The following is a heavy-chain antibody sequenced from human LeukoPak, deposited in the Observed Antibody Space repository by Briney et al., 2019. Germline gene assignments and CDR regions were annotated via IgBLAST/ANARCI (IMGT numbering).Heavy chain of an antibody. V-gene: IGHV3-23*01. J-gene: IGHJ4*02. D-gene: IGHD1-26*01. CDR3: ANIVGATAHDY. CDR2: ISGSGGST. Sequence: GGSLRLSCAASGFTFSSYAMSWVRQAPGKGLEWVSAISGSGGSTYCADSVKGRFTISRDNSKSTLYLQMNSLRAEDTAVYYCANIVGATAHDYWGQGTLVTVSS. CDR1: GFTFSSYA.